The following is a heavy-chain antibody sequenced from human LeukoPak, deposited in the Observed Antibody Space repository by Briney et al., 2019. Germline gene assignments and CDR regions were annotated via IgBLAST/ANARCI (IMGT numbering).Heavy chain of an antibody. J-gene: IGHJ6*02. D-gene: IGHD5-18*01. CDR3: ARERMVDTAMVPDYYYGMDV. CDR2: INPSGGST. Sequence: ASVKVSCKASGYTFTSYYMHWVRQAPGQGLEWMGIINPSGGSTSYAQKFQGRVTITADESTSTAHMELSSLRSEDTAVYYCARERMVDTAMVPDYYYGMDVWGQGTTVTVSS. CDR1: GYTFTSYY. V-gene: IGHV1-46*01.